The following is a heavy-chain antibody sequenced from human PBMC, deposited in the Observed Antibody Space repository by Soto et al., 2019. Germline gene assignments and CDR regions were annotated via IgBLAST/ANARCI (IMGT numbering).Heavy chain of an antibody. V-gene: IGHV1-46*01. CDR1: GYTFTSYY. D-gene: IGHD6-19*01. CDR2: INPSGGST. J-gene: IGHJ6*02. CDR3: ARDLGVPAPRIAVAGNRIPGPYYYYGMDV. Sequence: GASVKVSCKASGYTFTSYYMHWVRQAPGQGLKWMGIINPSGGSTSYAQKFQGRVTMTRDTSTSTVYMELSSLRSEDTAVYYCARDLGVPAPRIAVAGNRIPGPYYYYGMDVWGQGTTVTVSS.